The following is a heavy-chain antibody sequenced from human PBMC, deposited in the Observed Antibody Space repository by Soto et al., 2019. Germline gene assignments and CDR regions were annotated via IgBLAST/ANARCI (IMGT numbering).Heavy chain of an antibody. CDR1: GGSISTSSYY. Sequence: SETLSLSCTVSGGSISTSSYYWGWIRQPPGKGLEWIGLMYYSGSTYYNPSLKSRVSISVDTSKNQFSLKLSSVTAADTAVYYCASGLGYYGSGKFDPWGQGILVTVSS. CDR2: MYYSGST. CDR3: ASGLGYYGSGKFDP. D-gene: IGHD3-10*01. J-gene: IGHJ5*02. V-gene: IGHV4-39*01.